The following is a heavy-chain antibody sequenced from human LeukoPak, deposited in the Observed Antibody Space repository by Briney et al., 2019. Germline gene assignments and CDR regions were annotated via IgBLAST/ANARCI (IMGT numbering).Heavy chain of an antibody. CDR2: INHSGST. D-gene: IGHD6-13*01. CDR3: ARAVPAGFGSSWHGGAVDY. J-gene: IGHJ4*02. CDR1: GGSFSGYY. Sequence: SETLSLTCAVYGGSFSGYYWSWIRQPPGKGLEWIGEINHSGSTNYNPSLKSRVTISVDTSKNQFSLKLSSVTAADTAVYYCARAVPAGFGSSWHGGAVDYWGQGTLVTVSS. V-gene: IGHV4-34*01.